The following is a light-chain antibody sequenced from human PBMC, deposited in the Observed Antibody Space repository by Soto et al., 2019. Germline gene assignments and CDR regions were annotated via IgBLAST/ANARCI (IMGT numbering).Light chain of an antibody. CDR3: QQYGALPYT. Sequence: EIVMTQSPATLSVSPGERATLSCRASQSVSSNLAWYQHQPGQAPRVLIYGASTRATGFPARFSGSGSGTEFTLTISSLQSEDFAVYYCQQYGALPYTFGQGTKLEIK. CDR2: GAS. CDR1: QSVSSN. V-gene: IGKV3-15*01. J-gene: IGKJ2*01.